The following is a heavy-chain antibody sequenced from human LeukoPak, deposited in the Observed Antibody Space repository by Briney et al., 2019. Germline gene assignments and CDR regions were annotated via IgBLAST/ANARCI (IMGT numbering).Heavy chain of an antibody. CDR2: VSGSGGST. CDR3: AKSMGGWYAFDI. D-gene: IGHD2-15*01. CDR1: GFTFSSYA. V-gene: IGHV3-23*01. J-gene: IGHJ3*02. Sequence: GGSLRLSCAASGFTFSSYAMNWVRQAPGKGLEWVSGVSGSGGSTYYADSVKGRFTISRDNSKNTMYLQMNTLRAEDTAVYHCAKSMGGWYAFDIWGQGTMVTVSS.